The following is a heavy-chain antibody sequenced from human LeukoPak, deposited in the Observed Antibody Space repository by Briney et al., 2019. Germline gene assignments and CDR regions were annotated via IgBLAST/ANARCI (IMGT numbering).Heavy chain of an antibody. V-gene: IGHV1-69*13. Sequence: SVNVSCKASGGTFSSYAISWVRQAPGQGLEWMGGIIPIFGTANYAQKFQGRVTITADESTSTAYMELSSLRSEDTAVYYCARARHYYGSGRRAFDIWGQGTMVTVSS. CDR3: ARARHYYGSGRRAFDI. J-gene: IGHJ3*02. CDR1: GGTFSSYA. D-gene: IGHD3-10*01. CDR2: IIPIFGTA.